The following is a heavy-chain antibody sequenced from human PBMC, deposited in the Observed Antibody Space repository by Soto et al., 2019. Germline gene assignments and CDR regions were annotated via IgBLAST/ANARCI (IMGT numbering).Heavy chain of an antibody. CDR2: IIPIFGTA. V-gene: IGHV1-69*13. Sequence: SVKVSCKASGGTFSSYAISWVRQAPGQGLEWMGGIIPIFGTANYAQKFQGRVTITADESTSTAYMELSSLRSEDTAVYYCARSSGGCSSTSSQPPFDYGAQGTPVT. J-gene: IGHJ4*02. D-gene: IGHD2-2*01. CDR3: ARSSGGCSSTSSQPPFDY. CDR1: GGTFSSYA.